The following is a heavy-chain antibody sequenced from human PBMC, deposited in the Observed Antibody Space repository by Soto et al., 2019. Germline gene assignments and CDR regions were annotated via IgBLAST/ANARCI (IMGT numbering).Heavy chain of an antibody. D-gene: IGHD4-17*01. J-gene: IGHJ4*02. Sequence: SETLSLTCDVSAYSISSGHYWAWVRQPPGKGLEWIGTLYHSGSTYSNPSLRSRVTISIDTSKTQFSLKLSSVTAADTAVYYCARGYGGNFGYWAPGTVVTVSS. CDR2: LYHSGST. V-gene: IGHV4-38-2*01. CDR1: AYSISSGHY. CDR3: ARGYGGNFGY.